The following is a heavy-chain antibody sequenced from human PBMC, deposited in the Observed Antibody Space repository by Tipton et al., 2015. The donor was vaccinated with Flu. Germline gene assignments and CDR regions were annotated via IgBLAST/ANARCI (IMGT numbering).Heavy chain of an antibody. J-gene: IGHJ4*02. V-gene: IGHV3-33*01. CDR2: IWYDGSNK. CDR3: ARDSHIGWNYVEYFDN. CDR1: GFTFSSYA. Sequence: SLRLSCAASGFTFSSYAMHWFRQAPGKGLEWVAGIWYDGSNKYYADSVKGRFTISRDNSKNSLYLQMSSLRAEDTAVYYCARDSHIGWNYVEYFDNWGQGTLVTVSS. D-gene: IGHD1-7*01.